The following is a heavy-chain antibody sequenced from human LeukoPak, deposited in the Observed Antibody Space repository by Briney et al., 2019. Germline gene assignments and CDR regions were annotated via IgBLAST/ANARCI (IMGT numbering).Heavy chain of an antibody. D-gene: IGHD3-10*01. J-gene: IGHJ4*02. CDR2: INPNSGGT. CDR1: GYTITGYY. V-gene: IGHV1-2*06. CDR3: ARGVLLWFGELGDY. Sequence: ASVKVSCKASGYTITGYYIHWVRQAPGQGLEWMGRINPNSGGTNSAQKFQGRVTMTRDTSISTAYMELSRLRSDDTAVYYCARGVLLWFGELGDYWGQGTLVTVSS.